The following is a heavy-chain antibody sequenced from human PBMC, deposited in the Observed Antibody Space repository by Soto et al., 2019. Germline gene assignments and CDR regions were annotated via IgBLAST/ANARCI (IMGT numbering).Heavy chain of an antibody. J-gene: IGHJ6*02. V-gene: IGHV3-48*02. CDR3: ARDKLATIKYYYGMDV. CDR1: GFTFSSYS. D-gene: IGHD5-12*01. Sequence: GGSLRLSCXASGFTFSSYSMNWVRQAPGKGLEWVSYISSSSTIYYADSVKGRFTISRDNAKNSLYLQMNSLRDEDTAVYYCARDKLATIKYYYGMDVWGQGTTVTVSS. CDR2: ISSSSTI.